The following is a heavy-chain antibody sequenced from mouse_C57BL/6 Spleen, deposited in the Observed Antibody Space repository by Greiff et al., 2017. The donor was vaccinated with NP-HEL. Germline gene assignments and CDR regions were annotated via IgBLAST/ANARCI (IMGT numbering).Heavy chain of an antibody. V-gene: IGHV1-80*01. CDR3: ARGALITTVEGDY. D-gene: IGHD1-1*01. Sequence: LEQAGGSVKVSCKASGYAFGSYWMNGVKQRPGKGLEWIGQIYPGDGDTNYNGKFKGKATLTADKSSSTAYMQLSSLTSEDSAVYFCARGALITTVEGDYWGQGTTLTVSS. CDR2: IYPGDGDT. J-gene: IGHJ2*01. CDR1: GYAFGSYW.